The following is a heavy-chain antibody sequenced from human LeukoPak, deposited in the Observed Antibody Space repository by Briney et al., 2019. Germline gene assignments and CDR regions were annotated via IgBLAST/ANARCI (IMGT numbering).Heavy chain of an antibody. V-gene: IGHV4-39*07. Sequence: KPSETLSLTCTVSGGSITRSTYYWGWIRQPPGKGLEWIGNVYYSGSTYYNPSLKSRVTISVDTSKNQFSLMLNSVTAADTAVYYCARTSTGSQYDAFDIWGQGTMVTVSS. J-gene: IGHJ3*02. CDR3: ARTSTGSQYDAFDI. CDR2: VYYSGST. CDR1: GGSITRSTYY. D-gene: IGHD1-26*01.